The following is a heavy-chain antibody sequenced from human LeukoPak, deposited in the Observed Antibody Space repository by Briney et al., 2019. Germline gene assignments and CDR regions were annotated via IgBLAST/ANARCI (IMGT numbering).Heavy chain of an antibody. CDR1: GGSISSYY. Sequence: SETLSLTCTDSGGSISSYYWSWIRQPPGKGLEWIGYIHYSGSTYYNPSLKSRVTISVDTSKNQFSLRLSSVTAADTAVYYCAREEGGSLSRPADYWGQGTLVTVSS. D-gene: IGHD6-6*01. V-gene: IGHV4-59*12. CDR2: IHYSGST. CDR3: AREEGGSLSRPADY. J-gene: IGHJ4*02.